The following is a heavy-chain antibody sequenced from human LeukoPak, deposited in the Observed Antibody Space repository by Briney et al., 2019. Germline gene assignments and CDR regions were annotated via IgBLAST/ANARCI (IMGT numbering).Heavy chain of an antibody. CDR1: GYTFTSYA. Sequence: ASVKVSCKASGYTFTSYAMHWVRQAPGQRLEWMGWINAGNGNTKYSQKFQGRVTITRDTSASTAYMELSSLRSEDTAVYYCARDRYDILTGMYYFDYWGQGTLVTVSS. V-gene: IGHV1-3*01. CDR3: ARDRYDILTGMYYFDY. D-gene: IGHD3-9*01. CDR2: INAGNGNT. J-gene: IGHJ4*02.